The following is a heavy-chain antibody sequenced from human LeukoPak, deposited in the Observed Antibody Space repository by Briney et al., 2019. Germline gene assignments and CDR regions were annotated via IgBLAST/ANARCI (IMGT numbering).Heavy chain of an antibody. D-gene: IGHD1-26*01. J-gene: IGHJ4*02. Sequence: GGSLRLSCAVSGFTFIDYSMNWVRQAPGKGLEWVSSISPSSSYIYYADSVKGRFTISRDNAKNSLYLQMVSLRDEDTAVYYCAREKGYSGSSFDYWGQGTLVTVSS. V-gene: IGHV3-21*01. CDR2: ISPSSSYI. CDR3: AREKGYSGSSFDY. CDR1: GFTFIDYS.